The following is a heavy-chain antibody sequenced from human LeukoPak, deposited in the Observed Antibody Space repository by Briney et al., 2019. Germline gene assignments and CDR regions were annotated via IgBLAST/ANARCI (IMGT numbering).Heavy chain of an antibody. CDR3: ARESGTTGEVKFDP. D-gene: IGHD4-17*01. CDR1: GGSITSYY. Sequence: SETLSLTCSVSGGSITSYYLSWIRQHAGKGLEWIGRIYSGTTTYNPSLTSRVTMSLDPSTNQVSLTLTSVSAADTALYYCARESGTTGEVKFDPWGQGTLVTVSS. V-gene: IGHV4-4*07. CDR2: IYSGTT. J-gene: IGHJ5*02.